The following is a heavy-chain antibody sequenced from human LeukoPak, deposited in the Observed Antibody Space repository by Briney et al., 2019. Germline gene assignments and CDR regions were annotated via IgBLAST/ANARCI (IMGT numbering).Heavy chain of an antibody. V-gene: IGHV1-46*01. CDR2: INPSGGST. CDR3: AREVIVVVPAAMGAFNI. J-gene: IGHJ3*02. CDR1: GYTFTSYY. D-gene: IGHD2-2*01. Sequence: ASVKVSCKASGYTFTSYYMHWVRQAPGQGLEWMGIINPSGGSTSYAQKFQGRVTMTRDTSTSTVYMELSSLRSEDTAVYYCAREVIVVVPAAMGAFNIWGQGTMATVSS.